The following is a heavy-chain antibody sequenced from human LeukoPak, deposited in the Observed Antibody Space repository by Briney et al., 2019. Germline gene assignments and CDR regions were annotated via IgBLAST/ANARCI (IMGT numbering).Heavy chain of an antibody. V-gene: IGHV3-21*01. CDR2: INRGSTYM. J-gene: IGHJ6*03. D-gene: IGHD1-1*01. CDR3: ARVEATTGRNYHYYYMDV. Sequence: GGSLRLSCGASGFYFSGYSMNWVRQAPGKGLEWVSSINRGSTYMYYADSVKGRFTISRDNAKNSLHLQMDSLRAEDTAVYFCARVEATTGRNYHYYYMDVWGKGTTVIVSS. CDR1: GFYFSGYS.